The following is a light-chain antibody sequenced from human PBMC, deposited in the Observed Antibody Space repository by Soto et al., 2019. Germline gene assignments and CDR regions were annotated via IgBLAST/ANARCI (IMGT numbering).Light chain of an antibody. Sequence: EIVLTQSPATLSLSPGERATLSCRASQSVSSYLAWYQQKPGQAPRLLIYDASNRATGIPARFSGSGSGTDFTLTFSSLEPEDCAVYYCQQRSNWPPYTFGQLTKLEI. V-gene: IGKV3-11*01. CDR1: QSVSSY. CDR2: DAS. J-gene: IGKJ2*01. CDR3: QQRSNWPPYT.